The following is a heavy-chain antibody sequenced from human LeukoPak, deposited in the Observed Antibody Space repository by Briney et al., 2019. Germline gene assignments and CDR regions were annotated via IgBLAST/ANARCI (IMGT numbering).Heavy chain of an antibody. D-gene: IGHD4-17*01. J-gene: IGHJ4*02. Sequence: GGSLRLSCAASGFTVSSNYMGWVHQAPGKGLEWVSVIYSGGSTYYADSVKGRFTISRDNSKNTLYLQMNSLRTEDTAVYYCARGALTTASHFDYWGQGTLVTVSS. V-gene: IGHV3-53*01. CDR3: ARGALTTASHFDY. CDR2: IYSGGST. CDR1: GFTVSSNY.